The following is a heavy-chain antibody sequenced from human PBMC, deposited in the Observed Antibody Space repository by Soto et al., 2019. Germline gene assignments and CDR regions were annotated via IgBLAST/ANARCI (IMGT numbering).Heavy chain of an antibody. V-gene: IGHV3-23*01. CDR2: ISGSGGST. CDR1: GFTFSSYA. J-gene: IGHJ4*02. Sequence: EVQLLESGGGLVQPGGSLRLSCAASGFTFSSYAMSWVRQAPGKGLEWVSAISGSGGSTYYADSVKGRFTISRDNSKNTLYLQMNSLRAEDTAVYYCAKDRGLVLRFPEYYFDYWGQGTLVTVSS. D-gene: IGHD3-3*01. CDR3: AKDRGLVLRFPEYYFDY.